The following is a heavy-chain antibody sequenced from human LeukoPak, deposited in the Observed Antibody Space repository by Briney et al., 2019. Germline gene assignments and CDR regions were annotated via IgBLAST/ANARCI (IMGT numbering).Heavy chain of an antibody. D-gene: IGHD3-22*01. CDR3: TRQIDSSVVY. CDR2: IRSKANSYAT. V-gene: IGHV3-73*01. Sequence: GGSLRLSCAASGFTFSGSAMHWVRQASGKGLEWVGRIRSKANSYATAYAASVKGRFTISRDDSKNTAYLQMNSLKTEDTAVYYCTRQIDSSVVYWGQGTLVTVSS. J-gene: IGHJ4*02. CDR1: GFTFSGSA.